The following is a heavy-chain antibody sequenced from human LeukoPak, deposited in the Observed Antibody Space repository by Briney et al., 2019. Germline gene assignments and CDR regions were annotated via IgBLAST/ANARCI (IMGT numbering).Heavy chain of an antibody. CDR1: GFTFSSYS. J-gene: IGHJ4*02. CDR3: AKDPTYYGSGSQTY. Sequence: GGSLRLSCAASGFTFSSYSMNWVRQAPGKGLEWVSYISSSSSTIYYADSVKGRFTISRDNSKNTLYLQMNSLRAEDTAVYYCAKDPTYYGSGSQTYWGQGTLVTVSS. D-gene: IGHD3-10*01. CDR2: ISSSSSTI. V-gene: IGHV3-48*01.